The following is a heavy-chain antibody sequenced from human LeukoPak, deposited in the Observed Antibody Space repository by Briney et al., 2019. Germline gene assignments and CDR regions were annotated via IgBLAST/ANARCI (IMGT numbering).Heavy chain of an antibody. CDR2: ISRSGSTK. Sequence: PGGSLRLSCAASGFTFSDYNMRWIRQAPGKGLEWVSSISRSGSTKYYAHSVKGRFTISRDNAKNSLFLQINSLRAEDTAVYYCARVLRYCSGGNCYSGGLGYMDVWGKGTTVTISS. V-gene: IGHV3-11*01. D-gene: IGHD2-15*01. CDR3: ARVLRYCSGGNCYSGGLGYMDV. CDR1: GFTFSDYN. J-gene: IGHJ6*03.